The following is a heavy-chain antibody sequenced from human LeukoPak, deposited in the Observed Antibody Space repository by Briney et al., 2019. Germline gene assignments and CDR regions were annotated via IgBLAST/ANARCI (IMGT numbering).Heavy chain of an antibody. J-gene: IGHJ4*02. CDR2: INPDSGGT. Sequence: ASVKVSCKASGYTFTSYGISWVRQAPGQGLEWMGRINPDSGGTNYAQKFQGRVTMTRDTSISTVYMELSRLRSDGTAVYYCARVGYYESSGYYEYWGQGTLVTVSS. D-gene: IGHD3-22*01. V-gene: IGHV1-2*06. CDR1: GYTFTSYG. CDR3: ARVGYYESSGYYEY.